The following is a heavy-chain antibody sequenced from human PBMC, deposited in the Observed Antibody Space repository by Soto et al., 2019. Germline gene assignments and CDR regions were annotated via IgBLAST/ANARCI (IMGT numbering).Heavy chain of an antibody. CDR1: GFTLSSYG. V-gene: IGHV3-30*18. CDR2: ISYDGRNK. D-gene: IGHD6-6*01. Sequence: QVQLVESGGGVVQPGSSLRLSCAASGFTLSSYGMHWVRQAPGKGLEWVVVISYDGRNKYYADSVKGRFTISRDNSKNTLYLEMNSLRAEDTAVYYCAKGGSISARYFDYWGQGTLATVSS. CDR3: AKGGSISARYFDY. J-gene: IGHJ4*02.